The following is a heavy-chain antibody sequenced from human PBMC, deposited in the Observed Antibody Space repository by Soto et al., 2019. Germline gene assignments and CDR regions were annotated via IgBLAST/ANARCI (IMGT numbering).Heavy chain of an antibody. CDR1: GFTFSSYA. D-gene: IGHD3-16*01. J-gene: IGHJ6*02. CDR3: GGSDYGMAG. Sequence: EVQLLESGGGLVQPGGSLRLSCAASGFTFSSYAMSWVRQTPGKGLEWVSAISNSGGSTYYADSVRGRFTISRDNSKNTLYLQMNSLRAEDAAVYYCGGSDYGMAGWGRGTTVTVSS. V-gene: IGHV3-23*01. CDR2: ISNSGGST.